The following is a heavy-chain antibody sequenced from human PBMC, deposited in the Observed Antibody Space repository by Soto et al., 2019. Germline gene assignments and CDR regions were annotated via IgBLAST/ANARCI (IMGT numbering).Heavy chain of an antibody. CDR2: ISYDGSKT. V-gene: IGHV3-30*04. D-gene: IGHD4-4*01. CDR3: ARDRDSSYFPPPYYFDS. CDR1: AFTFRSYT. J-gene: IGHJ4*02. Sequence: QVQLVESGGGVVQPGRSLRLSCAASAFTFRSYTMHWVRQAPGKGLELVATISYDGSKTNYADSVRGRFTISRDNSKSTLFLQMDSLRPEDTAVYSCARDRDSSYFPPPYYFDSWGQGNLVTVSA.